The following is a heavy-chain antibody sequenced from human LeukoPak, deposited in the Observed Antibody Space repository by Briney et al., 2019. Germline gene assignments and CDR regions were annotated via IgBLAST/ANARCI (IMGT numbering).Heavy chain of an antibody. CDR2: INSDGSTT. CDR1: ELTFNSNW. V-gene: IGHV3-74*01. J-gene: IGHJ4*02. D-gene: IGHD5-12*01. Sequence: PGGSLRLSCAASELTFNSNWMHWVRQAPGKGLVWVSRINSDGSTTNYADSVKGRFTISRDNAKNTLYLQMNSLRAEDTAVYYCTSYTSGCNWGQGTLVTVSS. CDR3: TSYTSGCN.